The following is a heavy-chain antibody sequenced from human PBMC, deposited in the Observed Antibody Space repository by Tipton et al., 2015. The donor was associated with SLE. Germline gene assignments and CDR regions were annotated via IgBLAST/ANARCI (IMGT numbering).Heavy chain of an antibody. V-gene: IGHV4-59*13. CDR1: GGSISRSY. Sequence: TLSLTCTVSGGSISRSYWSWIRQAPGKGLEWIGYIFHRGSSAYNPSRKSRVTISLDTSKSQVSLKLRSVTAADTAVYFCSSLSRASSFDAFDIWGQGTLVTVSS. CDR2: IFHRGSS. J-gene: IGHJ3*02. CDR3: SSLSRASSFDAFDI.